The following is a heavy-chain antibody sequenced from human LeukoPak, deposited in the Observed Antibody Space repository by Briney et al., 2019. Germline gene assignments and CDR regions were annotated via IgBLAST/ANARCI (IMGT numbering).Heavy chain of an antibody. CDR2: ISWNSGSI. CDR1: GFTFDDYA. D-gene: IGHD6-19*01. J-gene: IGHJ4*02. CDR3: AKDIEYSSGLDY. Sequence: GGSLRLSCAASGFTFDDYAMHWVRQAPGKGLEWVSGISWNSGSIGYADSVKGRFTISRDNAKNSLYLQMNSLRAEDTALYYCAKDIEYSSGLDYWGQGTLVTVSS. V-gene: IGHV3-9*01.